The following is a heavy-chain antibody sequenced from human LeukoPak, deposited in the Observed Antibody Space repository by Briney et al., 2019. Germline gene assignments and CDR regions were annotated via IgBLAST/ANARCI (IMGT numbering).Heavy chain of an antibody. V-gene: IGHV4-30-2*01. J-gene: IGHJ3*02. Sequence: TSETLSLTCAVSGGSISSGGYSWSWIRQPSGKGLEWIGYIYHSGSTYYNPSLKSRVTISVDRSKNQFSLKLSSVTAADTAVYYCAREDYLRAFDIWGQGTMVTVSS. CDR2: IYHSGST. D-gene: IGHD3-10*01. CDR1: GGSISSGGYS. CDR3: AREDYLRAFDI.